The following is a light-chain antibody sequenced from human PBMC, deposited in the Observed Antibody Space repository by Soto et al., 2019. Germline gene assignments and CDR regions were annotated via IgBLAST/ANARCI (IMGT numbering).Light chain of an antibody. V-gene: IGKV1-5*01. CDR2: DAS. CDR1: QSISSW. J-gene: IGKJ1*01. CDR3: QQFKSYPCT. Sequence: DIQMTQSPSTLSASVGDRVTITCRASQSISSWLAWYQQKAGKAPRLLIYDASTLESGVPSRFSGSGSGTEFTLTISSLQPDDFATYYCQQFKSYPCTFGQGTKVDIK.